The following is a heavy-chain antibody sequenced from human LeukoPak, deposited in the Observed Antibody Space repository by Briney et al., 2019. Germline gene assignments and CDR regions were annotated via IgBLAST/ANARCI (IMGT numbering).Heavy chain of an antibody. CDR3: AKDLRYCSGGSCYSDRDYYYYYGMDV. D-gene: IGHD2-15*01. Sequence: GGSLRLSCAASGFTLRIYAMSGVRQAPEKGLEWVSAISGSGGSTFYADSVKGRFTISRDNSKNTLYLQMSNLRAEATDVYYCAKDLRYCSGGSCYSDRDYYYYYGMDVWGQGTTVTVSS. CDR1: GFTLRIYA. J-gene: IGHJ6*02. CDR2: ISGSGGST. V-gene: IGHV3-23*01.